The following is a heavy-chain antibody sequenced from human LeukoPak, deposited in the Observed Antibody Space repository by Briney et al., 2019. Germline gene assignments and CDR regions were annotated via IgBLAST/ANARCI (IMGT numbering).Heavy chain of an antibody. J-gene: IGHJ4*02. CDR1: GYTLTELS. D-gene: IGHD5-24*01. Sequence: ASVKDSCKVSGYTLTELSMHWVRQAPGKGLEWMGGFDPEDGETIYAQKFQGRVTMTEDTSTDTAYMELSSLRSEDTAVYYCATDSITQDGYNSFDYWGQGTLVTVSS. V-gene: IGHV1-24*01. CDR3: ATDSITQDGYNSFDY. CDR2: FDPEDGET.